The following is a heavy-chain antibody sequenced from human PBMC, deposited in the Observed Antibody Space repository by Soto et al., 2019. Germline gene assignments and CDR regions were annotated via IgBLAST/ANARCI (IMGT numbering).Heavy chain of an antibody. CDR2: ISYDGSNK. J-gene: IGHJ4*02. V-gene: IGHV3-30-3*01. CDR3: ARDGGYYDFWSGYSDVNYFDY. CDR1: GCTFSSYD. D-gene: IGHD3-3*01. Sequence: GGSLRLTCAASGCTFSSYDMHWVRQAPGKGLEWVAVISYDGSNKYYADSVKGRFTISRDNSKNTLYLQMNSLRAEDTAVYYCARDGGYYDFWSGYSDVNYFDYWGQGTLVTVSS.